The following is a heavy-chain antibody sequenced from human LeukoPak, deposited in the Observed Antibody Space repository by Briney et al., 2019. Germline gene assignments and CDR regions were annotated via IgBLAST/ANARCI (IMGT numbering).Heavy chain of an antibody. Sequence: GGSLRLACAASGFTFSSYWMCWVRQAPGKGLEWVANIKQDGSEKYYVDCVKGRFTISRDNAKNSLYLQMNSLRAEDAAVYYCARDMSYGGNPAAFDIWGQGTMVTVSS. J-gene: IGHJ3*02. CDR2: IKQDGSEK. D-gene: IGHD4-23*01. V-gene: IGHV3-7*01. CDR1: GFTFSSYW. CDR3: ARDMSYGGNPAAFDI.